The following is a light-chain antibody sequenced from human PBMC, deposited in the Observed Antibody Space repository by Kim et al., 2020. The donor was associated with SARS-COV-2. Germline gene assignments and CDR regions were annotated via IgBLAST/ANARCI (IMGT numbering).Light chain of an antibody. V-gene: IGLV3-19*01. Sequence: SSELTQDPAVSVALVQTVRITCQGDSLRSYYASWYQQKPGQAPVLVFYGKNNRPSGIPDRFSGSSSGNTASLTITGAQAEDEADYYCNSRDSSGNHVVFGGGTQLTVL. CDR2: GKN. CDR3: NSRDSSGNHVV. J-gene: IGLJ2*01. CDR1: SLRSYY.